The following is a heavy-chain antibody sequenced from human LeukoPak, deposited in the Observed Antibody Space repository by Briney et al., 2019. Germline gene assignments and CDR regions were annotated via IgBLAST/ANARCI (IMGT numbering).Heavy chain of an antibody. D-gene: IGHD2-2*01. CDR1: GFTFSSYS. CDR3: AKDQVPAAKYRMLDP. V-gene: IGHV3-48*01. CDR2: ISSSSSAI. J-gene: IGHJ5*02. Sequence: GGSLRLSCAASGFTFSSYSMNWVRRAPGKGLEWVSYISSSSSAIYYADSVKGRFTISRDNSKNTLYLQMNSLRAEDTAVYYCAKDQVPAAKYRMLDPWGQGTLVTVSS.